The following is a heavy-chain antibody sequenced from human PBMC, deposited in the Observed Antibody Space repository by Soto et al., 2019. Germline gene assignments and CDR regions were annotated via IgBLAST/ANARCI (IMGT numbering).Heavy chain of an antibody. V-gene: IGHV3-23*01. D-gene: IGHD5-18*01. Sequence: EVQLLESGGGLIQPGGSLRLSCAASGFTFGDYAMSWVRQAPGKLLEWVATVTGSATNTYYPDSVKGRVAVSRGNSSDTLYLELNRLPGADTGVYYCAKGGDTYGLWTHDYWGQGTLLTVSS. CDR1: GFTFGDYA. CDR2: VTGSATNT. J-gene: IGHJ4*02. CDR3: AKGGDTYGLWTHDY.